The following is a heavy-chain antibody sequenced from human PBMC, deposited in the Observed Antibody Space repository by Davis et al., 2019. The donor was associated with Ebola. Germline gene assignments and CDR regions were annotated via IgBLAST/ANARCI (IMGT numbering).Heavy chain of an antibody. CDR3: ASRIKVVAATDDAFDI. V-gene: IGHV1-18*04. Sequence: ASVKVSCKASGYTFTNYGITWVRQAPGQGLEWMGWINPHNGNTNYAQNVQGRVTMTRDTSISTAYMELRSLRSDDTAVYYCASRIKVVAATDDAFDIWGQGTMVTVSS. D-gene: IGHD2-15*01. CDR1: GYTFTNYG. CDR2: INPHNGNT. J-gene: IGHJ3*02.